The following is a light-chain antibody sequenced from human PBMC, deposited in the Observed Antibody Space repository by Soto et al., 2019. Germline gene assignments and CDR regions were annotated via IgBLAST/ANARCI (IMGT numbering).Light chain of an antibody. CDR1: QSVGTF. Sequence: EVVLTQSPVTLSLSPGERATLSCRASQSVGTFLAWYQQKPGQAPRLIIYDTSTRATGIPARFSGTGSGTDFALTISSVELEDFAVYFCQLRTNWPRTFGQGTKLDIK. CDR2: DTS. J-gene: IGKJ2*01. CDR3: QLRTNWPRT. V-gene: IGKV3-11*01.